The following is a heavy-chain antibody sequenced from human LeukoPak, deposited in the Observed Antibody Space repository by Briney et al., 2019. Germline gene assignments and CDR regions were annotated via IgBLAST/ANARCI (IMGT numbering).Heavy chain of an antibody. V-gene: IGHV4-30-2*01. CDR2: INHSGST. CDR1: GGSISSGGYS. Sequence: SETLSLTCAVSGGSISSGGYSWSWIRQPPGKGLEWIGYINHSGSTYYNPSLKSRVTISVDRSKNQFSLKLSSVTAADTAVYYCARESSSSGYFDYWGQGTLVTVSS. CDR3: ARESSSSGYFDY. J-gene: IGHJ4*02. D-gene: IGHD3-22*01.